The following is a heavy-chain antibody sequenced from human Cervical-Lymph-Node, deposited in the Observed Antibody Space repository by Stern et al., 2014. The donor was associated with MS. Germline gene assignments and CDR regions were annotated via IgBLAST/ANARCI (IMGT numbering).Heavy chain of an antibody. Sequence: EDQLEESGGGLIQPGGSLRLSCAASGFTVSSNYMSWVRQAPGKGLEWVSLIYSGGSTYYADSVKGRFTISRDNSKNTLYLQMNSLRAEDTAVYYCARDSYGYNYFDYWGQGTLVTVSS. D-gene: IGHD5-18*01. CDR2: IYSGGST. CDR1: GFTVSSNY. CDR3: ARDSYGYNYFDY. J-gene: IGHJ4*02. V-gene: IGHV3-53*01.